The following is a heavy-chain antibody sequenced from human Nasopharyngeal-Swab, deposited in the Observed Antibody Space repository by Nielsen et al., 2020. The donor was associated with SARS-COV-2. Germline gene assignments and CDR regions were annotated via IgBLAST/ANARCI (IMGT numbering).Heavy chain of an antibody. D-gene: IGHD4-17*01. V-gene: IGHV4-4*02. Sequence: VRQAPGKGLEWIGEIYHSGSTYYNPSLKSRVTISVDTSKNQFSLKLSSVTAADTAVYYCARNYGDQVNMDVWGKGTTVTVSS. CDR3: ARNYGDQVNMDV. CDR2: IYHSGST. J-gene: IGHJ6*04.